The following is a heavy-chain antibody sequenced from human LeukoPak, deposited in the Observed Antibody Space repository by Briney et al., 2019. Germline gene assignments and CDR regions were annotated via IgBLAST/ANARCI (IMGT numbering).Heavy chain of an antibody. CDR2: GDYSGGT. Sequence: SETLSLTCTVSGDSFSSVTDYWAWIRQPPGKGLEWIASGDYSGGTYYNPSLESRVAISADMSKNQFSLKLSSVTAADTAVYYCARDIRYSSSSGGFDYWGQGTLVTVSS. CDR3: ARDIRYSSSSGGFDY. V-gene: IGHV4-39*07. D-gene: IGHD6-6*01. J-gene: IGHJ4*02. CDR1: GDSFSSVTDY.